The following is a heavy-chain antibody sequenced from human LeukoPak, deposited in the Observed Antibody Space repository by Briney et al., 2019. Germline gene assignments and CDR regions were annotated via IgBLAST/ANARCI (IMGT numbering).Heavy chain of an antibody. V-gene: IGHV1-18*01. CDR1: GYRFTSYG. Sequence: SVKVSCKASGYRFTSYGISWVRQAPGQGLEWVGWISAYNGNTNYAQKLQGRVTMTTDTSTSTAYMELRSLRSDDTAVYYCARGGDGDILTGLVFDYWGQGTLVTVSS. CDR2: ISAYNGNT. CDR3: ARGGDGDILTGLVFDY. D-gene: IGHD3-9*01. J-gene: IGHJ4*02.